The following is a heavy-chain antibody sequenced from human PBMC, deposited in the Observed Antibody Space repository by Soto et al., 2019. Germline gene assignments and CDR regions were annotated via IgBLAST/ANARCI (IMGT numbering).Heavy chain of an antibody. CDR3: ATRFAPAVSPRYLDV. Sequence: GGSLRLSCAASGFTFSSYAMSWVRQAPGKGLEWVSVLYSGGHPFYADSVKGRFTISRDISKNTLYLQMYGLRVEDTAVYYCATRFAPAVSPRYLDVWGKGTTVTVSS. V-gene: IGHV3-23*05. CDR1: GFTFSSYA. CDR2: LYSGGHP. J-gene: IGHJ6*03. D-gene: IGHD6-19*01.